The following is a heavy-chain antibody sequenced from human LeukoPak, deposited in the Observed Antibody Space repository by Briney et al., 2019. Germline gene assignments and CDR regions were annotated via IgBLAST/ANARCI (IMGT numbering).Heavy chain of an antibody. CDR3: ARVDFWSGYLGYGAFHM. CDR2: IKQDGSDK. V-gene: IGHV3-7*01. D-gene: IGHD3-3*01. CDR1: GFTFITPW. Sequence: GGSLLTSYAASGFTFITPWLPPGGQAPWTGLALESNIKQDGSDKYYVDSVKGRFSISRDNAENSLFLEMNSLRAEDTAVYYCARVDFWSGYLGYGAFHMWGKGTMVTVSS. J-gene: IGHJ3*02.